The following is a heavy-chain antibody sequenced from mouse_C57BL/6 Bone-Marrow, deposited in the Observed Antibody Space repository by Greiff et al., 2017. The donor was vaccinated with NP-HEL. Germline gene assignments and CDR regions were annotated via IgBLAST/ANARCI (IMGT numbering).Heavy chain of an antibody. D-gene: IGHD1-1*01. CDR2: ISDGGSYT. CDR3: AKGRYEGYMDY. V-gene: IGHV5-4*01. J-gene: IGHJ2*01. Sequence: EVQVVESGGGLVKPGGSLKLSCAASGFTFSSYAMSWVRQTPEKRLEWVAIISDGGSYTSYPDNVKGRFPIARDNAKNNIYRQKSHLKSEDTAMYSFAKGRYEGYMDYWGQGTTLTVSS. CDR1: GFTFSSYA.